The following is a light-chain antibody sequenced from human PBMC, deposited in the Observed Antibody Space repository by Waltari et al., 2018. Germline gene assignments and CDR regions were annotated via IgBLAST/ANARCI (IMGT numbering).Light chain of an antibody. CDR1: SLRAYY. V-gene: IGLV3-19*01. CDR2: GKN. J-gene: IGLJ1*01. Sequence: SSELTQDPAVSVAVGQTVWITCQGDSLRAYYANWYHQKPGQAPLLVMYGKNNRPAGIPDLFSGSYSGDTASLTITGVQAEDVCAYYCNSRHSSAHPFVFGTGTKLTVL. CDR3: NSRHSSAHPFV.